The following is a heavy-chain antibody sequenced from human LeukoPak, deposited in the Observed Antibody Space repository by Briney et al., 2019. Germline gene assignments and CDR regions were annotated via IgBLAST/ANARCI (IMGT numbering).Heavy chain of an antibody. CDR1: GGSFSGYY. CDR2: IYYSGST. Sequence: SETLSLTCAVYGGSFSGYYWSWIRQPPGKGLEWIGYIYYSGSTNYNPSLKSRVTISVDTSKNQFSLKLSSVTAADTAVYYCARSTWIQSSLFDYWGQGTLVTVSS. D-gene: IGHD5-18*01. J-gene: IGHJ4*02. V-gene: IGHV4-59*01. CDR3: ARSTWIQSSLFDY.